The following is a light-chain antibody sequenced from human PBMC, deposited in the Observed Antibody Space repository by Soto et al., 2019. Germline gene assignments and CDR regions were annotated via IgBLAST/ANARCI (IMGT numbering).Light chain of an antibody. CDR1: TSDVGGYIS. V-gene: IGLV2-14*01. CDR3: SAYTVSRTYV. Sequence: QSALTQPASVSGSPGQSVTISCTGTTSDVGGYISVSWYQQHPGKAPKLMIYEVSNRPSGVSNRFSGSKSGDTASLTISGLQGEDEADYYCSAYTVSRTYVFGTGTKLTVL. CDR2: EVS. J-gene: IGLJ1*01.